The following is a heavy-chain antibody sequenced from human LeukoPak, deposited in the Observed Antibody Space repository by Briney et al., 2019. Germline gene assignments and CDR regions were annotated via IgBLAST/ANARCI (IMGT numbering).Heavy chain of an antibody. V-gene: IGHV3-21*01. CDR2: ISSSSSYI. Sequence: GGSLRLSCAASGFTFSSYSMNWVRQAPGKGLEWVSSISSSSSYIYYADSVKGRFTISRDNAKNSLYLQMNSLRAEDTAVYYCARESYCSSTSCSYYYYYYMDVWGKGTTVTVSS. D-gene: IGHD2-2*01. J-gene: IGHJ6*03. CDR3: ARESYCSSTSCSYYYYYYMDV. CDR1: GFTFSSYS.